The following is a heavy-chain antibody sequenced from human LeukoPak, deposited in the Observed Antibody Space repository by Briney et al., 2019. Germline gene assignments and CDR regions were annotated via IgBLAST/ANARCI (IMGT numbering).Heavy chain of an antibody. Sequence: ESGPTLVNPTQTLTLTCTFSEFSLSTSGVGVGWIRQPPGKALEWLALIYWNDDKRYSPSLKSRLTIIKDTSKNQVVLTMTNMDPVDTATYYCAHRRLLSYDFDYWGQGTLVTVSS. D-gene: IGHD3-10*01. CDR3: AHRRLLSYDFDY. CDR1: EFSLSTSGVG. J-gene: IGHJ4*02. CDR2: IYWNDDK. V-gene: IGHV2-5*01.